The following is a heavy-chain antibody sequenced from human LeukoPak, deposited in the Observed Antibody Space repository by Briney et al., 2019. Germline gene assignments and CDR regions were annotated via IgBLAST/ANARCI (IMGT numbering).Heavy chain of an antibody. V-gene: IGHV3-30*02. CDR1: AFTFSSYG. Sequence: GGSLRLSCAASAFTFSSYGMHWVRQAPGKGLEWVAFTRYDGSNKYYVDSVKGRFTVSSDNSKNTLYLQMNSLRADDTAVYYCAKEVVPAAMDGWGRGTLVTVSS. D-gene: IGHD2-2*01. J-gene: IGHJ4*02. CDR2: TRYDGSNK. CDR3: AKEVVPAAMDG.